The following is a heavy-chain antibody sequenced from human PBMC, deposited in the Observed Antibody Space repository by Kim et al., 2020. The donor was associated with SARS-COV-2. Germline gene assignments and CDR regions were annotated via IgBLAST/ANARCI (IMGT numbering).Heavy chain of an antibody. CDR2: ISGSGDTT. CDR3: ANFRQPDF. J-gene: IGHJ4*02. D-gene: IGHD6-13*01. Sequence: GGSLRLSCVASGFTFSNYGMSWVRQAPGKGLEWVSGISGSGDTTTYADSVKGRFTISRDNSKNTLYLQMSSLRAEDTAIYHCANFRQPDFWGQGTLVTVS. V-gene: IGHV3-23*01. CDR1: GFTFSNYG.